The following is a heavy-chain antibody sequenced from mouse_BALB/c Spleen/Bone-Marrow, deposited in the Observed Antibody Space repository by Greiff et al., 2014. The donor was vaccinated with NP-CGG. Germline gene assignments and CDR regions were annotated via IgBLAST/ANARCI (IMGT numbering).Heavy chain of an antibody. Sequence: EVKVVESGGGLVKPGGSLKLSCAASGFTFSDYYMYWVRQTPEKRLEWVATISDGGGYTYYPDSVWGRFTISRDNAKNNLYLQMSSLKSEDTAMYYCARSGERYGAMDYWGQGTSVNVFS. CDR3: ARSGERYGAMDY. CDR1: GFTFSDYY. V-gene: IGHV5-4*02. CDR2: ISDGGGYT. J-gene: IGHJ4*01. D-gene: IGHD2-10*02.